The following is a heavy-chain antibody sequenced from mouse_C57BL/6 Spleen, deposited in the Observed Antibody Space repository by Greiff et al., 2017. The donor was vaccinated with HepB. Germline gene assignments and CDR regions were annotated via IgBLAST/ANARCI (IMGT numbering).Heavy chain of an antibody. CDR3: ARHGGVTPWYFDV. V-gene: IGHV5-6*01. Sequence: EVKVVESGGDLVKPGGSLKLSCAASGFTFSSYGMSWVRQTPDKRLEWVATISSGGSYTYYPDSVKGRFTISRDNAKNTLYLQMSSLKSEDTAMYYCARHGGVTPWYFDVWGTGTTVTVSS. D-gene: IGHD2-2*01. CDR1: GFTFSSYG. CDR2: ISSGGSYT. J-gene: IGHJ1*03.